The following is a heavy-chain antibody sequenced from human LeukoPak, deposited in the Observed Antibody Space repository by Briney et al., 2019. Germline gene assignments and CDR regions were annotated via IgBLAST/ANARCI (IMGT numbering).Heavy chain of an antibody. V-gene: IGHV3-30*18. D-gene: IGHD2-2*01. J-gene: IGHJ6*02. CDR2: ISYDGSNK. CDR1: GFTFSSYG. CDR3: AKDLWGDIVVVPDYYYGMDV. Sequence: RGSLRLSCAASGFTFSSYGMHWVRQAPGKGLEWVAVISYDGSNKYYADSVKGRFTISRDNSKNTLYLQMNSLRAEDTAVYYCAKDLWGDIVVVPDYYYGMDVWGQGTTVTVSS.